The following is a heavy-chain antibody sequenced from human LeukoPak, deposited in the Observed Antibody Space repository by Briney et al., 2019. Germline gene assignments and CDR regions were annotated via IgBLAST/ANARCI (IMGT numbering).Heavy chain of an antibody. V-gene: IGHV4-61*02. CDR3: ARGGGTNDDFWSGYAYSFDY. Sequence: SETLSLTCTVSGGSISSSSYYWSWIRQPAGKGLEWIGRIYTRGNTNYNPSLKSRVTMSVDTPKNEVSLKLTSVTAADTAVYFCARGGGTNDDFWSGYAYSFDYWGQGALVTVSS. J-gene: IGHJ4*02. CDR1: GGSISSSSYY. D-gene: IGHD3-3*01. CDR2: IYTRGNT.